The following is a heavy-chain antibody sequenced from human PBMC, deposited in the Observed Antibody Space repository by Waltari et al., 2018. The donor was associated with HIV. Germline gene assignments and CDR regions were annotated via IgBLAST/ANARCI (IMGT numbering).Heavy chain of an antibody. V-gene: IGHV2-5*01. D-gene: IGHD6-19*01. CDR1: GFSLSTSGVG. Sequence: QITLKESGPTLVKPTQTLTLTCTFSGFSLSTSGVGVGWIRQPPGKAPEWLALIYWNDEKRYSPALKSMLTITKDTSKNQVVLTMTNMDPVDTATYYCAHRRLARLVAGTRYNWFDPWGQGTLVTVSS. CDR3: AHRRLARLVAGTRYNWFDP. J-gene: IGHJ5*02. CDR2: IYWNDEK.